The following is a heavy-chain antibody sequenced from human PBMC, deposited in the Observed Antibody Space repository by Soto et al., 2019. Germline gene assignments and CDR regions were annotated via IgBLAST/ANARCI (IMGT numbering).Heavy chain of an antibody. CDR2: IYWDDDK. Sequence: QITLKESGPTLVKPTQTLTLTCTFSGFSLSTTRVAVGWIRQPPGKALEWLALIYWDDDKRYSPFLKSRLTIPKETSKNPVVLTMTNMGPVDKATYFCSHIVVAGLGYYFDYWGQGTLVTVSS. J-gene: IGHJ4*02. D-gene: IGHD6-19*01. CDR1: GFSLSTTRVA. V-gene: IGHV2-5*02. CDR3: SHIVVAGLGYYFDY.